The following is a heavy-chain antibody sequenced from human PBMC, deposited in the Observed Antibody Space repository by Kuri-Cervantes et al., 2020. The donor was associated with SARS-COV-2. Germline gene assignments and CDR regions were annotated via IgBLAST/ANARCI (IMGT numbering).Heavy chain of an antibody. CDR1: RFTFSHYG. CDR2: ISFDGSNK. Sequence: GESLKISCAASRFTFSHYGVHWVRQAPGKGLEWVAVISFDGSNKYYGGSVKGRFTISRDNSKNMLYLQMDSLRADDTAVYYCAREKLYSGSHIDYWGQGTLVTVSS. J-gene: IGHJ4*02. D-gene: IGHD1-26*01. CDR3: AREKLYSGSHIDY. V-gene: IGHV3-30-3*01.